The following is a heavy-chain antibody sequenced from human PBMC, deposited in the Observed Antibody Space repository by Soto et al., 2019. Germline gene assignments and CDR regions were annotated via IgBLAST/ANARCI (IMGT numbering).Heavy chain of an antibody. CDR2: IAPIFGTP. J-gene: IGHJ6*02. V-gene: IGHV1-69*12. CDR1: GGTFSNYA. Sequence: QVQLVQSGPEVKKAGSSVRVSCKASGGTFSNYAISWVRQAPGQGLEGMGGIAPIFGTPNYAQNFQGRVTITADEYTSTAYMELSGLRSEDTALYYCARANVGATFCHYYYAMDVWGQGTTVTVAS. CDR3: ARANVGATFCHYYYAMDV.